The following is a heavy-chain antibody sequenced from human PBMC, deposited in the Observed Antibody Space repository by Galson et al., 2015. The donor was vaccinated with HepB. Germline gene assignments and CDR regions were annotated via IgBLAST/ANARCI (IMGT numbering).Heavy chain of an antibody. CDR3: TFGEVGDY. D-gene: IGHD3-16*01. CDR2: IKRITDGGTT. CDR1: GFTFSNAW. Sequence: SLRLSCAASGFTFSNAWMSWVRQAPGEGLEWVGRIKRITDGGTTDYAAPVKGRFTITRDNSKNTLYLQMNNLQIEDTAVYFCTFGEVGDYWGQGTLVTVSS. V-gene: IGHV3-15*01. J-gene: IGHJ4*02.